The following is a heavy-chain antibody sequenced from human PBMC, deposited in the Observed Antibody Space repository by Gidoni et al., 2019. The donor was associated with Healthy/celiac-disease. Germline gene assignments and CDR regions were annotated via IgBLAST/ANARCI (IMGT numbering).Heavy chain of an antibody. V-gene: IGHV4-39*01. CDR3: ARRRQYSGYVKFFDY. CDR1: GGSISSSSYY. D-gene: IGHD5-12*01. J-gene: IGHJ4*02. Sequence: QLQLQASGPGLVKPSETLSLTCTVSGGSISSSSYYWGWIRQPPGKGLEWIGSIYYSGRTYYNPSLKSRVTISVDTSKNQFSLKLSSVTAADTAVYYCARRRQYSGYVKFFDYWGQGTLVTVSS. CDR2: IYYSGRT.